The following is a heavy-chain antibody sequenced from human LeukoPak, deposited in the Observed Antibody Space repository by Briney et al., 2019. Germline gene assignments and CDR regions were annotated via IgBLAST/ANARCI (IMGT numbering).Heavy chain of an antibody. Sequence: GGSLRLSCAASGFTFSSYAMSWVRQAPGRGLEWVSAISGSGGSTYYADSVKGRFTISRDNSKNTLYLQMNSLRAEDTAVYYCANRIAVAGTVYWGQGTLVTVSS. CDR2: ISGSGGST. CDR3: ANRIAVAGTVY. D-gene: IGHD6-19*01. J-gene: IGHJ4*02. V-gene: IGHV3-23*01. CDR1: GFTFSSYA.